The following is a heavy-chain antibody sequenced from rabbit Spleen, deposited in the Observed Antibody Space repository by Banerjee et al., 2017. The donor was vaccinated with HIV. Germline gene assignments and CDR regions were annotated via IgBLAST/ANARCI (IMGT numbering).Heavy chain of an antibody. CDR1: GFSFTDKDV. CDR2: INTITGKA. Sequence: QEQLVESGGGLVQPEGSLTLTCKASGFSFTDKDVMCWVRQAPGKGLEWIGCINTITGKAVYATWAKGRFTISRASSTTVFLQMTSLTAADTATYFCARDLPDIIGWNFDVWGQGTLVTVS. V-gene: IGHV1S45*01. CDR3: ARDLPDIIGWNFDV. J-gene: IGHJ4*01. D-gene: IGHD1-1*01.